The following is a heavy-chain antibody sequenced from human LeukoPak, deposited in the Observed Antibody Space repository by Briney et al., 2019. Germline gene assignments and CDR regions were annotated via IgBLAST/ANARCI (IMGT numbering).Heavy chain of an antibody. CDR1: GFTFSSYR. D-gene: IGHD5-18*01. Sequence: PGGSLRLSCAASGFTFSSYRMSWVRQAPGKGLEWVANIKQDGSEKNYVDSVKGRFTISRDNAKNSLYLQTNSLRAEDTAVYYCARGGYTFEYWGQGTLVTVSS. CDR3: ARGGYTFEY. CDR2: IKQDGSEK. V-gene: IGHV3-7*01. J-gene: IGHJ4*02.